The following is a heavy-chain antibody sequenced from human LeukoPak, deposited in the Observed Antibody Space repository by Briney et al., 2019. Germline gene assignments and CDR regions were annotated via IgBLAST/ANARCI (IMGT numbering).Heavy chain of an antibody. CDR2: SSAYNGNT. CDR1: GYTFTSYG. V-gene: IGHV1-18*01. D-gene: IGHD3-3*01. Sequence: ASVKVSCKASGYTFTSYGISWVRQAPGQGLEWMGWSSAYNGNTNYAQKLQGRVTMTTDTSTSTAYMELRSLRSDDTAVYYCARDKGYYDFWSGHYPSFDYWGQGTLVTVSS. CDR3: ARDKGYYDFWSGHYPSFDY. J-gene: IGHJ4*02.